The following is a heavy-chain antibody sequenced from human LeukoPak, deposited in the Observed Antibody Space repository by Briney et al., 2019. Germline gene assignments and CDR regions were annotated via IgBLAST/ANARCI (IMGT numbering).Heavy chain of an antibody. CDR1: GGTFSSYA. J-gene: IGHJ3*02. CDR3: AREDYVWGSYRRDAFDI. D-gene: IGHD3-16*02. V-gene: IGHV1-69*13. CDR2: IIPIFGTA. Sequence: GASVKVSCKASGGTFSSYAISWVRQAPGQGLEWMGGIIPIFGTANYAQKFQGRVTITADESTSTAYMELSSLRSDDTAVYYCAREDYVWGSYRRDAFDIWGQGTMVTVSS.